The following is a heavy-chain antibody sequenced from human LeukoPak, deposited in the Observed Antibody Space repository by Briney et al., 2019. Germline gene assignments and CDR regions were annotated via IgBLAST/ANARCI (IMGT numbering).Heavy chain of an antibody. D-gene: IGHD3-3*01. Sequence: PSETLSLTCAAYGGSFSGYYWSWIRQPPGKGLEWIGEINHGGSTNYNPSLKSRVTISVDTSKNQFSLKLSSVTAADTAVYYCARDVTIFGVVPHKDNWFDPWGQGTLVTVSS. J-gene: IGHJ5*02. CDR3: ARDVTIFGVVPHKDNWFDP. CDR2: INHGGST. CDR1: GGSFSGYY. V-gene: IGHV4-34*01.